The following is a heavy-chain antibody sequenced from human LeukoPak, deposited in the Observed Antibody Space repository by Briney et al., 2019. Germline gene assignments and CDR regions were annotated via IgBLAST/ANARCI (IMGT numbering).Heavy chain of an antibody. Sequence: PGRSLRLSCAASGFTFSSYGMHWVRQAPGKGLEWVSYISSSGSTIYYADSVKGRFTISRDNAKNSLYLQMNSLRAEDTAVYYCARGLTYYYDSSGFDYWGQGTLVTVSS. CDR3: ARGLTYYYDSSGFDY. J-gene: IGHJ4*02. CDR1: GFTFSSYG. D-gene: IGHD3-22*01. CDR2: ISSSGSTI. V-gene: IGHV3-48*04.